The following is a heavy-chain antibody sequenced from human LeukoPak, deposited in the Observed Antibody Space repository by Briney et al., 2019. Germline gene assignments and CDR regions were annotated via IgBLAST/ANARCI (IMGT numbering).Heavy chain of an antibody. V-gene: IGHV1-18*01. CDR2: ISAYNGNT. CDR1: GYTFTSYG. J-gene: IGHJ4*02. CDR3: ARVPDCSGGSCYSV. Sequence: GASVKVSCKASGYTFTSYGISWVRQAPGQGLEWMGWISAYNGNTNYAQKLQGRVTMTTDTSTSTAYMELRSLRPDDTAVYYCARVPDCSGGSCYSVWGQGTLVTVSS. D-gene: IGHD2-15*01.